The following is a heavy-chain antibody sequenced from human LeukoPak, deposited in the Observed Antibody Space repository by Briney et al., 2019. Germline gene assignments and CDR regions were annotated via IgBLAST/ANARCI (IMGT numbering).Heavy chain of an antibody. CDR3: ARGHSYYYDSSGYYREFDY. CDR2: IWNDGSNQ. D-gene: IGHD3-22*01. Sequence: GGSLRLSCAASGFSFSDFGMHWVRQAPGKGLEWVAVIWNDGSNQYYVDSVEGRFTISRDNAKNSLYLQMNSLRAEDTAVYYCARGHSYYYDSSGYYREFDYWGQGTLVTVSS. J-gene: IGHJ4*02. V-gene: IGHV3-33*01. CDR1: GFSFSDFG.